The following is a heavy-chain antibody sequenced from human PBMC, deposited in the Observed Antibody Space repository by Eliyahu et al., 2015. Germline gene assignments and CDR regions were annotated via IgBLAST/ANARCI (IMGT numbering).Heavy chain of an antibody. V-gene: IGHV4-34*01. CDR3: ARAKDGDYGLTFDY. Sequence: QVQLQQWGAGLLKPSETLSLTCXXYGGSFSGYYXSWIRQPPGKGLEWIGEIKHSGSTNYNPSLKSRVTISVDTSKNQFSLKLSSVTAADTAVYYCARAKDGDYGLTFDYWGQGTLVTVSS. CDR2: IKHSGST. CDR1: GGSFSGYY. D-gene: IGHD4-17*01. J-gene: IGHJ4*02.